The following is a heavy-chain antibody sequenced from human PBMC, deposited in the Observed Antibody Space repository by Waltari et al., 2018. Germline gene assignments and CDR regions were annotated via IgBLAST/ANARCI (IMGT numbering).Heavy chain of an antibody. Sequence: QVQLQESCSGLVKPSATLSLICTVCGASTSSYYWSWIRQPAGKELEWIWRLYTSGHTIYNPSLKSRVTMSVDTSKNQFSLKLTSVTAADTAVYYCAGAGGNSFDYWGQGTLVTVSS. V-gene: IGHV4-4*07. CDR3: AGAGGNSFDY. J-gene: IGHJ4*02. D-gene: IGHD3-10*01. CDR1: GASTSSYY. CDR2: LYTSGHT.